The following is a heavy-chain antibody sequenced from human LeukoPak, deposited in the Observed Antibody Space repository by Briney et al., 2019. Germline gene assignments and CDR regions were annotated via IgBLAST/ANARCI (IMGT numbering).Heavy chain of an antibody. J-gene: IGHJ4*02. D-gene: IGHD3-22*01. CDR1: GGSFSGYY. V-gene: IGHV4-34*01. Sequence: SETLSLTCAVYGGSFSGYYWSWIRQPPGKGLEWIGEINHSGSTNYNPSLKSRVTISVGTSKNQFSLKLSSVTAADTAVYYCARDPPYYYDSSGYYDYWGQGTLVTVSS. CDR3: ARDPPYYYDSSGYYDY. CDR2: INHSGST.